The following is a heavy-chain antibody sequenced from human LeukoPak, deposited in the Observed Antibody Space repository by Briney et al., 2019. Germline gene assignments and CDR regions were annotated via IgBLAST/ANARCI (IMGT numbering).Heavy chain of an antibody. CDR2: IIPIFGTA. CDR1: GGTFSSYA. J-gene: IGHJ4*02. D-gene: IGHD2/OR15-2a*01. CDR3: AMEFYEVSRTPY. V-gene: IGHV1-69*13. Sequence: ASVKLSCRASGGTFSSYAISWVRQAPGQGLEWMVGIIPIFGTANYAQKFQGRVTITADQSTSTAYMEVSSLIYADTAVYYCAMEFYEVSRTPYWGQGTLVTVSS.